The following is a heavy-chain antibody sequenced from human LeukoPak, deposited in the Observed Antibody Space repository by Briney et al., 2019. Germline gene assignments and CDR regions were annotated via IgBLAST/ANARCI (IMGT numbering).Heavy chain of an antibody. CDR1: GDIFNSYS. J-gene: IGHJ6*03. CDR2: IIPMFGSA. CDR3: ARVGRGRGSLPNSHYYMDV. V-gene: IGHV1-69*05. D-gene: IGHD1-26*01. Sequence: ASVKVSCKSSGDIFNSYSVSWVRQAPGQGLEWMGGIIPMFGSADYAQKFQGRVTISTDQSTTIVHMELSSLTFEDTAVYYCARVGRGRGSLPNSHYYMDVWGKGTTVTVSS.